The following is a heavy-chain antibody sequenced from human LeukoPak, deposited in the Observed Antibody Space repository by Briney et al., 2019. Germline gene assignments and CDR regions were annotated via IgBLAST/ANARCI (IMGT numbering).Heavy chain of an antibody. Sequence: GGSLRLSCAASGFTFSSYSMNWVRQAPGKGPEWAAVISYDGSAKYYADSVRGRFTISRDDSKNTLYLQMNSLRPEDTAIYYCVKGSVAYTGGHFDYWGQGTLVTVSS. CDR1: GFTFSSYS. CDR2: ISYDGSAK. CDR3: VKGSVAYTGGHFDY. D-gene: IGHD2-15*01. J-gene: IGHJ4*02. V-gene: IGHV3-30*18.